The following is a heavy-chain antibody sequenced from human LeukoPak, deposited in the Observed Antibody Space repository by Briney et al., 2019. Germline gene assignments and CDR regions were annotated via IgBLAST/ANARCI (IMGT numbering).Heavy chain of an antibody. J-gene: IGHJ4*02. CDR1: GFTFSSYA. D-gene: IGHD2-15*01. CDR3: AKEGNFVVAAIPADY. V-gene: IGHV3-23*01. Sequence: GGSLRLSCAASGFTFSSYAMSWVRQAPGKGLEWVSSISGSGGSTYYADSVKGRFTISRDNSKNTLYLQMNSLRAEDTAVYYCAKEGNFVVAAIPADYWGQGTLVTVSS. CDR2: ISGSGGST.